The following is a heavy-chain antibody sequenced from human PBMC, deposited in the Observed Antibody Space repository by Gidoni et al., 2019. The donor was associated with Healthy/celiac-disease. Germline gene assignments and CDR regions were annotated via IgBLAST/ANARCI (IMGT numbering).Heavy chain of an antibody. CDR2: ISGSGGST. CDR1: GFTFSSYA. CDR3: AKSQCLGDYKDNYYYYYGMDV. V-gene: IGHV3-23*01. Sequence: EVQLLESGGGLVQPGGSLRLSCAASGFTFSSYAMSWVRQAPGKGLEWVSAISGSGGSTYYADSVKGRFTISRDNSKNTLYLQMNSLRAEDTAVYYCAKSQCLGDYKDNYYYYYGMDVWGQGTTVTVSS. J-gene: IGHJ6*02. D-gene: IGHD4-17*01.